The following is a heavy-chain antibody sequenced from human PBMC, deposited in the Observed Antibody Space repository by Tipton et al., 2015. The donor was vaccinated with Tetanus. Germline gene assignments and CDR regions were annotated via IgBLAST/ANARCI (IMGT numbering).Heavy chain of an antibody. Sequence: SLRLSCAASGFTFSSYAMSWVRQAPGKGLEWVSAISGSGGSTYYADSVKGRFTISRDNSKNTLYLQMNSLRAEDTAVYYCAKDHCSSTSCYPRPFYGMDVWGQGTTVTVSS. CDR1: GFTFSSYA. V-gene: IGHV3-23*01. CDR3: AKDHCSSTSCYPRPFYGMDV. CDR2: ISGSGGST. J-gene: IGHJ6*02. D-gene: IGHD2-2*01.